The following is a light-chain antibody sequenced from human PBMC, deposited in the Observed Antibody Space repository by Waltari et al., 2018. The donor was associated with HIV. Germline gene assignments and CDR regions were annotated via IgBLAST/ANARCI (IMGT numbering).Light chain of an antibody. CDR3: SSYTSSSTLVV. CDR2: EVS. CDR1: RSAVGGYNY. J-gene: IGLJ2*01. V-gene: IGLV2-14*01. Sequence: QSALTQPASVSGSPGQSITISCTGTRSAVGGYNYVSRYQQHPGKAPKLMIYEVSNRPSGVSNRFSGSKSGNTASLTISGLQAEDEADYYCSSYTSSSTLVVFGGGTKLTVL.